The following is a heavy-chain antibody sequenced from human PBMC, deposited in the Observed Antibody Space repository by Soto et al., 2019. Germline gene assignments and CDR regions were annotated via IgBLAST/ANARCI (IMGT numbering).Heavy chain of an antibody. CDR3: ARSTIFGVVTPSYYYGTDV. CDR2: ISAYNGNT. D-gene: IGHD3-3*01. J-gene: IGHJ6*02. V-gene: IGHV1-18*01. CDR1: GYTFTSYF. Sequence: ASVKVSCNASGYTFTSYFSSWVRQAPGQGLEWMGWISAYNGNTNYAQKLQGRVTMTTDTSTSTAYMELRSLRSDDTAVYYCARSTIFGVVTPSYYYGTDVWGQGTTVTVSS.